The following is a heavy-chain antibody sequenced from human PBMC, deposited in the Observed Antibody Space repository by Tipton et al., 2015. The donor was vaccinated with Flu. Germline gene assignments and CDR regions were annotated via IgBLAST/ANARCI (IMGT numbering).Heavy chain of an antibody. J-gene: IGHJ4*01. Sequence: SLRLSCAASGFTVSSNYMSWVRQAPGKGLEWVSVIYSGGSTYSADSVKGRFTISRDNSKNTLYLQMNGLRAEDTAVYYCARVRDYYDSSGYTYYFDYWGQGTLVTVSS. CDR2: IYSGGST. CDR1: GFTVSSNY. D-gene: IGHD3-22*01. CDR3: ARVRDYYDSSGYTYYFDY. V-gene: IGHV3-66*02.